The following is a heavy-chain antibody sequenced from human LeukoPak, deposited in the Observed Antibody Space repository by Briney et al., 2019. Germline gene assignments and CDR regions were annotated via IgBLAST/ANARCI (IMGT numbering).Heavy chain of an antibody. CDR1: GYSISSGYY. J-gene: IGHJ4*02. D-gene: IGHD6-19*01. CDR2: IYHSGST. CDR3: ARTAVAGTEAVGY. V-gene: IGHV4-38-2*01. Sequence: SETLSLTCAVSGYSISSGYYWGWIRQPPGKGLEWIGSIYHSGSTYYNPSLKSRVTISVDTSKNQFSLKLSSVTAADTAVYYCARTAVAGTEAVGYWGQGTLVTVSS.